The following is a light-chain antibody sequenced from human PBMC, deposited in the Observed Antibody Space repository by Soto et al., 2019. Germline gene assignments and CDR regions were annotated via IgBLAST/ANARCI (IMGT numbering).Light chain of an antibody. CDR1: SSNIGSNY. CDR3: AAWDDSLSGPG. CDR2: RNN. Sequence: QSVLTQPPSASGTPGQRVTISCSESSSNIGSNYVYWYQQLPGTAPKLLIYRNNQRPSGVPDRFSGSKSGTSASLAISGLRSEDEADYYCAAWDDSLSGPGFGGGTKLTVL. J-gene: IGLJ2*01. V-gene: IGLV1-47*01.